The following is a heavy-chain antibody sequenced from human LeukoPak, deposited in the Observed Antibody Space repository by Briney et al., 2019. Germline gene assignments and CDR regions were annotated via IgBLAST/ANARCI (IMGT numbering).Heavy chain of an antibody. CDR1: GGSISAYY. Sequence: SETLSLTCTVSGGSISAYYWSWIRQPPGKGLEWIGYIYYSGSTNYNPSLKSRVTISVDTSKNQFSLKLSSVTAADTAVYYCARHSTASGYLNYFDYWGQGTLVTVSS. CDR3: ARHSTASGYLNYFDY. J-gene: IGHJ4*02. V-gene: IGHV4-59*01. CDR2: IYYSGST. D-gene: IGHD1-1*01.